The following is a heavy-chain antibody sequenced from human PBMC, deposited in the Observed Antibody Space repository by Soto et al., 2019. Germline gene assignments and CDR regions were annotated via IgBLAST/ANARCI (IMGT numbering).Heavy chain of an antibody. Sequence: PGGSLRRSCAASGFTLRSFTMNWVRQAPGKGLEWVSTISSNSAYIYYTDALRGRFTISRDNAKNSLHLQMNSLRAEDTAVDYCSRAASRDSSVRGWFQPCGPGTRVTVSS. V-gene: IGHV3-21*01. CDR2: ISSNSAYI. J-gene: IGHJ5*02. CDR1: GFTLRSFT. D-gene: IGHD6-13*01. CDR3: SRAASRDSSVRGWFQP.